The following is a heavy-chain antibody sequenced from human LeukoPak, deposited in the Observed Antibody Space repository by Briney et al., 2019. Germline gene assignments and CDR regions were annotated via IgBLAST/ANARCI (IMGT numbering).Heavy chain of an antibody. D-gene: IGHD5-18*01. CDR2: INPSGGNT. CDR1: GYTFTSYY. CDR3: ARVYRDTARFDY. V-gene: IGHV1-46*01. J-gene: IGHJ4*02. Sequence: GASVKVSCKASGYTFTSYYMHWVRQAPGQGLEWMGIINPSGGNTSYAQKFQGRVTMTRDTSTSTVYMELSSLRSEDTAVYYCARVYRDTARFDYWGQGTLVTVSS.